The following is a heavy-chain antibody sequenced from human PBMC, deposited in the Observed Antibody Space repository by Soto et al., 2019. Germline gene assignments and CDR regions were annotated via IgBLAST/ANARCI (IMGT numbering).Heavy chain of an antibody. V-gene: IGHV3-30*18. J-gene: IGHJ5*02. Sequence: QVQLVESGGGVVQPGRSLRLSCAASGFTFRSYGMHWVRQAPGKGLEWVAFISNDGSDKLYADSVTGRFSISRDNSKKTLHLQMNSLRPEDTAVYSCANLFTPVDTPMLIDAWGQGTLVTVSS. CDR3: ANLFTPVDTPMLIDA. CDR2: ISNDGSDK. CDR1: GFTFRSYG. D-gene: IGHD5-18*01.